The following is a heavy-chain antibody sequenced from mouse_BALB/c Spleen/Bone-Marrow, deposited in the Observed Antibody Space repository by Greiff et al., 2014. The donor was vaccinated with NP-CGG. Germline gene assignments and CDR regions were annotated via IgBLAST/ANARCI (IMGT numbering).Heavy chain of an antibody. Sequence: QVQLQQSGPGLVAPSQSLSITCTVSGFSLTGYGVNWVRQPPGKGLEWLGMIWGDGSTDYNSALKSRLSISKDNSKSQVFLKMNSLQTDDIARYYCARGNYGSSLYAMDYWGQGTSVTVSS. CDR1: GFSLTGYG. CDR3: ARGNYGSSLYAMDY. D-gene: IGHD1-1*01. J-gene: IGHJ4*01. CDR2: IWGDGST. V-gene: IGHV2-6-7*01.